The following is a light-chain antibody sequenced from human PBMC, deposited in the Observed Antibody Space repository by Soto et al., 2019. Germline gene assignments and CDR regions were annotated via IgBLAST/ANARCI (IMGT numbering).Light chain of an antibody. Sequence: EIVLTQSPGTLSLSPGERATLSCRASQSVSSSYLAWYQQKPGQAPRLLIYGASSRATGIPDRFSGSGSGTDFTLTISRLEPEDFAVDYCQQYGSSPPWWTFVQGTKV. CDR3: QQYGSSPPWWT. CDR2: GAS. V-gene: IGKV3-20*01. CDR1: QSVSSSY. J-gene: IGKJ1*01.